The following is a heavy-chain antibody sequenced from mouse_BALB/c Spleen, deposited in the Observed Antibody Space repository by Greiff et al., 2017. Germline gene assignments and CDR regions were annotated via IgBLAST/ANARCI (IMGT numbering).Heavy chain of an antibody. CDR1: GDSITSCY. Sequence: EVMLVESGPSLVKPSQTLSLTCSVTGDSITSCYWNWIRKFPGNKLEYMGYISYSGSTYYNPSLKSRISITRETSKNQYYLQLNSVTTEDTATYYCARGSGYGPFADWGQGTLVTVAA. J-gene: IGHJ3*01. V-gene: IGHV3-8*02. D-gene: IGHD3-1*01. CDR3: ARGSGYGPFAD. CDR2: ISYSGST.